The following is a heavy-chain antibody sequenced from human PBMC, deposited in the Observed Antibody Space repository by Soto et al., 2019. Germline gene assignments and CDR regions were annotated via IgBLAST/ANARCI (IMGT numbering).Heavy chain of an antibody. CDR2: ISGSGGST. CDR3: AKIAVTMIVVVITTEFDY. CDR1: GFTFSSYA. D-gene: IGHD3-22*01. V-gene: IGHV3-23*01. Sequence: EVQLLESGGGLVQPGGSLRLSCAASGFTFSSYAMSWVRQAPGKGLEWVSAISGSGGSTYYADSVKGRFTISRDNSKKPLYLQMNRLRAEDTAVYYCAKIAVTMIVVVITTEFDYWGQGTLVTVSS. J-gene: IGHJ4*02.